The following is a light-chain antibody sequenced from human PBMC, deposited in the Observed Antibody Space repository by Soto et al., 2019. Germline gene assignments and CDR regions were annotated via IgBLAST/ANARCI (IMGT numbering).Light chain of an antibody. J-gene: IGLJ1*01. Sequence: QSALTQPPSASGSPGQSVTISCTGTSSDVGGYNYVSWYQQHPGKAPKLMIYEVSKRPSGVPDRFSGSKSGNTASLTVSGLQAEDEADYYCQSYENSRTGFYVFGTGTKLTVL. CDR3: QSYENSRTGFYV. CDR1: SSDVGGYNY. CDR2: EVS. V-gene: IGLV2-8*01.